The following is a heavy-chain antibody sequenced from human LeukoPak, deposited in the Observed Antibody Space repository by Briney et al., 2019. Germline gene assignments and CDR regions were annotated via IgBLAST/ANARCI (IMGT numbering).Heavy chain of an antibody. V-gene: IGHV1-24*01. J-gene: IGHJ6*03. D-gene: IGHD6-6*01. Sequence: ASVTVSCKVSGYTLTELSMHWVRQAPGKGLEWMGGFDPEDGETIYAQKFQGRVTMTEDTSTDTAYMELSSLRSEDTAVYYCATDRASSSIAARRYYYYMDVWGKGTTVTVSS. CDR3: ATDRASSSIAARRYYYYMDV. CDR2: FDPEDGET. CDR1: GYTLTELS.